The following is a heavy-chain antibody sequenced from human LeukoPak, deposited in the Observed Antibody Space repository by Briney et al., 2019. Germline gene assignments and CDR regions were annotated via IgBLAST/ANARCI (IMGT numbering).Heavy chain of an antibody. CDR3: ARELGYSSSTSCYYHFDY. D-gene: IGHD2-2*01. Sequence: ASVKVSCKASEYTVTGYYMHWVRQAPGQGLEWMGWINPNSGGTNYAQKFQGRVTMTRDTSISTAYMELSRLRSDDTAVYYCARELGYSSSTSCYYHFDYWGQGTLVTVSS. V-gene: IGHV1-2*02. CDR2: INPNSGGT. CDR1: EYTVTGYY. J-gene: IGHJ4*02.